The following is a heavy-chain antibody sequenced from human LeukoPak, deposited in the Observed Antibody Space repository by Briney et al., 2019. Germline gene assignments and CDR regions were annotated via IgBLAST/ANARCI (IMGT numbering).Heavy chain of an antibody. CDR2: IYYSGST. D-gene: IGHD3-3*01. CDR1: GGSISSYY. V-gene: IGHV4-59*01. Sequence: SETLSLTCTVSGGSISSYYWSWIRQPPGKGLEWIGYIYYSGSTNYNPSLKSRVTISVDTSKNQFSLKLSPVTAADTAVYYCARVSSRVWSGPSPDYWGRGTLVPVS. J-gene: IGHJ4*02. CDR3: ARVSSRVWSGPSPDY.